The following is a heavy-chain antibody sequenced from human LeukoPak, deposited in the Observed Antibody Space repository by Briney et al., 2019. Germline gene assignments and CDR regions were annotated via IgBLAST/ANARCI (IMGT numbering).Heavy chain of an antibody. CDR3: ARDQNFYGSGRGFDP. CDR2: ITSSNSYI. CDR1: GFTFSTYS. D-gene: IGHD3-10*01. Sequence: GGSLRLSCATSGFTFSTYSMNWVRQAPGKGLEWVSSITSSNSYIYYADSVKGRFTISRDNAKNSLYLQMNSLRAEDTAIYYCARDQNFYGSGRGFDPWGQGTLVTVSS. J-gene: IGHJ5*02. V-gene: IGHV3-21*01.